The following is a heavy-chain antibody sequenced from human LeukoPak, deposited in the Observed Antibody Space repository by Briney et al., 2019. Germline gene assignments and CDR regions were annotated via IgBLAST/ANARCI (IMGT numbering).Heavy chain of an antibody. Sequence: PGGSLRLSCAASGFTFSSYAMSWVRQAPGKGLEWVSAISGSGGSTYYADSVKGRFTISRDNSKNTLYLQMNSLRAEDTAVYYCAKWAGYYDFWSGYWPTGERDALDIWGQGTMVTVSS. V-gene: IGHV3-23*01. CDR1: GFTFSSYA. CDR3: AKWAGYYDFWSGYWPTGERDALDI. CDR2: ISGSGGST. D-gene: IGHD3-3*01. J-gene: IGHJ3*02.